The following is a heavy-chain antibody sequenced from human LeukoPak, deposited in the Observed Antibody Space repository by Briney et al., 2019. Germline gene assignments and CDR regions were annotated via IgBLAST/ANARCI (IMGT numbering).Heavy chain of an antibody. D-gene: IGHD3-10*01. CDR2: IYYSEST. CDR1: GGSISSGDHY. Sequence: SETLSLTCTVSGGSISSGDHYWSWIRQPPGQGLEWIGYIYYSESTYYNPSLKSRVTISVDTSKNQFSLKLSSVTAADTAVYYCARAPFVDTYYYDSGSYFLNWFDPWGQGTLVTVSS. J-gene: IGHJ5*02. CDR3: ARAPFVDTYYYDSGSYFLNWFDP. V-gene: IGHV4-30-4*01.